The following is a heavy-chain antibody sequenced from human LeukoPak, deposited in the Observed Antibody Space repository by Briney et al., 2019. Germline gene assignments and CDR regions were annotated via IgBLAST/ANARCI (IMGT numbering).Heavy chain of an antibody. V-gene: IGHV4-39*07. J-gene: IGHJ6*03. Sequence: PSETLSLTCTVSGGSISSSNYYWGWIRQPPGKGLEWIGRIYTSGSTNYNPSLKSRVTISVDTSKNQFSLKLSSVTAADTAVYYCARDSIGYSTTYYYYYMDVWGKGTTVTISS. D-gene: IGHD3-22*01. CDR2: IYTSGST. CDR1: GGSISSSNYY. CDR3: ARDSIGYSTTYYYYYMDV.